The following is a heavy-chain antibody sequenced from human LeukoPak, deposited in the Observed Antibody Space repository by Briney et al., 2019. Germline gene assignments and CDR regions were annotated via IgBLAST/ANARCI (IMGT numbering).Heavy chain of an antibody. D-gene: IGHD6-19*01. CDR2: TYCRSKWYN. V-gene: IGHV6-1*01. CDR3: ASSNSGWYRYFDY. CDR1: GDSVSSNSAA. Sequence: SQTLSLTCAISGDSVSSNSAAWNWIRQSPSRGLEWLGRTYCRSKWYNDYAVSVKSRITINPDTSKNQFSLKLSSVTAADTAVYYCASSNSGWYRYFDYWGQGTLVTVSS. J-gene: IGHJ4*02.